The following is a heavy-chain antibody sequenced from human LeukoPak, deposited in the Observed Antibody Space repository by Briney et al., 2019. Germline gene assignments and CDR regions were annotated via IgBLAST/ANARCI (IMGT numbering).Heavy chain of an antibody. Sequence: GGSLRLACVASGFTLSAFWMTWVGQAPRKWLEWVANIKGDESEIYQLGSVRGRFTVSSDNARISLYLQMHSLRDEDSAVYYCGRSIWTDNSFTTDVWGQGTTVTVSS. D-gene: IGHD3/OR15-3a*01. V-gene: IGHV3-7*01. CDR2: IKGDESEI. CDR1: GFTLSAFW. CDR3: GRSIWTDNSFTTDV. J-gene: IGHJ6*02.